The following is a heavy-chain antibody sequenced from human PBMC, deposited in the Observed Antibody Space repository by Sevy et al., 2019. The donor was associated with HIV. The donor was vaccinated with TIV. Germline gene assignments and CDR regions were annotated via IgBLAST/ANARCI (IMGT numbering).Heavy chain of an antibody. D-gene: IGHD3-3*01. CDR1: GFTFSDYY. V-gene: IGHV3-11*04. J-gene: IGHJ4*02. CDR3: ARARGKYYDFWSGSPDFDY. CDR2: ISSSGSTI. Sequence: GGSLRLSCAASGFTFSDYYMSWIRQAPGKGLEWVSYISSSGSTIYYADSVKGRFTISRDNAKNSLYLQMNSLRAEDTAVYYCARARGKYYDFWSGSPDFDYGGQGTLVTVSS.